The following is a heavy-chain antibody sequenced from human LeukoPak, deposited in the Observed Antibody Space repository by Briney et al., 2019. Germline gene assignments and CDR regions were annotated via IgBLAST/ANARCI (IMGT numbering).Heavy chain of an antibody. Sequence: PGGSLRLSCIASGFTFSKNRMHWVRQAPGKGLVWVSRIQGDGSNTNYADSVKGRFSISRDNAKNTVYLQMNSLRAEDTGIYYCARGTSAGGPISPFDFWGQGTLVTVSS. D-gene: IGHD6-13*01. V-gene: IGHV3-74*01. J-gene: IGHJ4*02. CDR2: IQGDGSNT. CDR3: ARGTSAGGPISPFDF. CDR1: GFTFSKNR.